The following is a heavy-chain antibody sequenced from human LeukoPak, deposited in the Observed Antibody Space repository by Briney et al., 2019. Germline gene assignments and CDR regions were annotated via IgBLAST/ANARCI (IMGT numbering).Heavy chain of an antibody. Sequence: GGSLRLSCAASGFTFSSYWMSWVRQAPGKGLEWVANIKKDGSEKYYVDSVKGRFTISRDNAKTSVYLQMNSLRAEDTAVYYCARAYQSLGGLSLPDHWGQGTLVTVSS. CDR1: GFTFSSYW. J-gene: IGHJ5*02. CDR3: ARAYQSLGGLSLPDH. V-gene: IGHV3-7*04. CDR2: IKKDGSEK. D-gene: IGHD3-16*02.